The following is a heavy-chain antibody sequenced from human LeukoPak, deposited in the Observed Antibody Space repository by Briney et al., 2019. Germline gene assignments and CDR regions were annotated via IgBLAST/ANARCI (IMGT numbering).Heavy chain of an antibody. V-gene: IGHV3-66*01. Sequence: GGSLRLSCAASGFNVRNNYMSWVRQGPGKGLEWVSVIYNAGNTDYADSVKGRFTISRDTSKNTLYLQMDSLRVEDTAVYFRARDRDNYMDVWGKGTTVTISS. J-gene: IGHJ6*03. CDR3: ARDRDNYMDV. CDR1: GFNVRNNY. CDR2: IYNAGNT.